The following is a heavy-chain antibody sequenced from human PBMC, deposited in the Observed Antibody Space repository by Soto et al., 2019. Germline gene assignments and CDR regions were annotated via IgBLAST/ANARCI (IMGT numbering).Heavy chain of an antibody. J-gene: IGHJ3*02. CDR3: ATHEGYCSGGSCYIDAFDI. CDR1: GGSIRSGDYY. D-gene: IGHD2-15*01. V-gene: IGHV4-30-4*01. Sequence: SETLSLTCTVSGGSIRSGDYYWIWIRHPPGKGLEWIGYIYYSGSTYYNPSLKSRVTISVDTSKNQFSLKLSSVTAADTAVYYCATHEGYCSGGSCYIDAFDIWGQGTMVTVSS. CDR2: IYYSGST.